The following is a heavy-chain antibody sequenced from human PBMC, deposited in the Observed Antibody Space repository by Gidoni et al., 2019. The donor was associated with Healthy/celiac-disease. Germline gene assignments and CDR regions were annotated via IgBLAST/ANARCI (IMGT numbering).Heavy chain of an antibody. D-gene: IGHD3-22*01. CDR1: GFPFSSYP. Sequence: EVQLVESGGGLVQPGGSLSLSCAASGFPFSSYPRHWVRQAPGKGLEYVSAISSNGGSTYYANSVKGRFTISRDNSKNTLYLQMGSLRAEDMAVYYCASGYYYDSSGYYYDAFDIWGQGTMVTVSS. CDR2: ISSNGGST. J-gene: IGHJ3*02. CDR3: ASGYYYDSSGYYYDAFDI. V-gene: IGHV3-64*01.